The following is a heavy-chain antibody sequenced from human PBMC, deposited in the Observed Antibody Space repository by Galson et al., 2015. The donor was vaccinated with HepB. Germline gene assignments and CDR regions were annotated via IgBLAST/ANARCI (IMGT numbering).Heavy chain of an antibody. V-gene: IGHV3-7*01. Sequence: SLRLSCAASGFTFSSYWMSWVRQAPGKGLEWVANIKQDGSEKYYVDSVKGRFTISRDNAKNSLYLQMNSLRAEDTAVYYCARVVLMTTVTHNTPNWFDPWGQGTLVTVSS. CDR3: ARVVLMTTVTHNTPNWFDP. J-gene: IGHJ5*02. CDR2: IKQDGSEK. CDR1: GFTFSSYW. D-gene: IGHD4-17*01.